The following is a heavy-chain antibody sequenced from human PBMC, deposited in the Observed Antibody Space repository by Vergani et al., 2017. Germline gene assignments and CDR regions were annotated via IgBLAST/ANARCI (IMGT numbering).Heavy chain of an antibody. CDR1: GGSISSYY. D-gene: IGHD6-19*01. J-gene: IGHJ6*03. V-gene: IGHV4-59*01. CDR2: IYYSGST. Sequence: QVQLQESGPGLVKPSETLSLTCTVSGGSISSYYWSWIRQPPGKGLEWIGYIYYSGSTNYNPSLQSRVTISVDTSKNQFSLKLSSVTAADTAVYYCASGGSGWSAYFYSYYMDVWGKGSTVTVSS. CDR3: ASGGSGWSAYFYSYYMDV.